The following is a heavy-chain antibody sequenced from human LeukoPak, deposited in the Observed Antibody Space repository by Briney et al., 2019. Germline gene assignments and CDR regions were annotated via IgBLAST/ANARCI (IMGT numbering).Heavy chain of an antibody. CDR2: IYPGDSDT. CDR1: GYSFTSYW. V-gene: IGHV5-51*01. CDR3: ARHGTASYYGDSIDY. Sequence: GESLKISCKGSGYSFTSYWNGWVRQMPGKGLEWRGIIYPGDSDTRYSPSFQGQVTISADKSISTAYLQWSSLKASDSAIYYCARHGTASYYGDSIDYWGQGTLVTVSS. J-gene: IGHJ4*02. D-gene: IGHD4-17*01.